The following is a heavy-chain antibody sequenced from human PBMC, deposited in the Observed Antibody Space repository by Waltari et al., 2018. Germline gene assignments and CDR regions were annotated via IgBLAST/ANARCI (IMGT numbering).Heavy chain of an antibody. Sequence: EVQLLESGGGLVQPGGSLRLSGAASGFTFSSYAMSWVRPAPGKGLEWVSAISGSGGSTYYADSVKGRFTISRDNSKNTLYLQMNSLRAEDTAVYYCAKDIGYCSSISCYIYFQHWGQGTLVTVSS. D-gene: IGHD2-2*02. CDR1: GFTFSSYA. V-gene: IGHV3-23*01. CDR3: AKDIGYCSSISCYIYFQH. J-gene: IGHJ1*01. CDR2: ISGSGGST.